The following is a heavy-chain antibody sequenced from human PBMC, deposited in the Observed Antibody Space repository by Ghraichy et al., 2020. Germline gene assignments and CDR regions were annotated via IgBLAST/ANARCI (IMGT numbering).Heavy chain of an antibody. Sequence: SETLSLTCSVSGGSLKSSSYSWGWIRQPPGKGLEWIGSIYYSGSTYYNASLKSRVTMSLDTSKRQFSLKLTSVTAADTAVYFCAIFGDYYYYYYYGTDVWGQGITVTVSS. CDR2: IYYSGST. CDR3: AIFGDYYYYYYYGTDV. D-gene: IGHD4-17*01. V-gene: IGHV4-39*07. J-gene: IGHJ6*02. CDR1: GGSLKSSSYS.